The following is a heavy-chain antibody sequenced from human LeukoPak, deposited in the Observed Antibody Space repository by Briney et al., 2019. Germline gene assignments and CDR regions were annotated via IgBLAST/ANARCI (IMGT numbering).Heavy chain of an antibody. D-gene: IGHD3-10*01. J-gene: IGHJ5*02. CDR1: GFTFSSYA. V-gene: IGHV3-23*01. Sequence: PGGSLRLSCAASGFTFSSYAMSWVRQAPGKGLEWVSAISGSGGSTYYADSVKGRFTISRDNSKNTLYLQMNSLRAEDTAVYYCAKSPYMVRGVNYWFDPWGQGTLVTVS. CDR3: AKSPYMVRGVNYWFDP. CDR2: ISGSGGST.